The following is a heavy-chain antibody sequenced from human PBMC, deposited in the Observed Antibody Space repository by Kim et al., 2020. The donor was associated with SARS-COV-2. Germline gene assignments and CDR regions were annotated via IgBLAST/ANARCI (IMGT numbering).Heavy chain of an antibody. Sequence: ASVKVSCKASGYTFTNYAMHWVRQAPGQRLEWMGWVNAGNGNTKYSQKFQGRVTITRDTSASTAYMVLTSLTSGDTAMYYCARDFYGRATGSTSFDYWGQGTLVTVSS. J-gene: IGHJ4*02. CDR1: GYTFTNYA. CDR2: VNAGNGNT. CDR3: ARDFYGRATGSTSFDY. D-gene: IGHD1-1*01. V-gene: IGHV1-3*01.